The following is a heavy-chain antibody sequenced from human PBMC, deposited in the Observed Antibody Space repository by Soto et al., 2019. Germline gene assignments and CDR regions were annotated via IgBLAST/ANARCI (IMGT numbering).Heavy chain of an antibody. Sequence: QVQLVESGGDLVKPGGSLSLSCAASGFTFRDYYMTWIRQAPGNGLEWVSYISSSGTGIYYADSVKGRFTISRDNAKNSVYLQMSSVRADDTAVYYGEGAYSDAFDIWGQGTIVIVGS. CDR2: ISSSGTGI. V-gene: IGHV3-11*01. CDR1: GFTFRDYY. J-gene: IGHJ3*02. CDR3: EGAYSDAFDI. D-gene: IGHD2-15*01.